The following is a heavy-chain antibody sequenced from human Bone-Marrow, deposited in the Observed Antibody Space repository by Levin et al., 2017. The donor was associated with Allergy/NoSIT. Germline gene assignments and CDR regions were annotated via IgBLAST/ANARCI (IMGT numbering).Heavy chain of an antibody. D-gene: IGHD3-16*01. CDR2: INPNSGDT. J-gene: IGHJ2*01. CDR3: TRGPSNGGFDL. CDR1: GYTFTTYW. V-gene: IGHV1-2*02. Sequence: GASVKVSCKASGYTFTTYWLHWLRQAPGQGPEWMGWINPNSGDTNYAQKFQGRVTLTRDTSISTVYMDLSRLTSDDTAVYYCTRGPSNGGFDLWGRGTLVTISS.